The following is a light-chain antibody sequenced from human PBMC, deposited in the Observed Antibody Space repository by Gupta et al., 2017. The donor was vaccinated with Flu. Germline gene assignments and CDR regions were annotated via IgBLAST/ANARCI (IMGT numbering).Light chain of an antibody. V-gene: IGKV1-39*01. CDR2: AAS. Sequence: SPSYLSASVGDRVTITCRASQSISSYLNWYQQKPGKAPKLLIYAASSLQSGVPSRFSGSGSGTDFTLTISSLQPEDFATYYCQQSYSTLTFGGGTKVEIK. CDR1: QSISSY. J-gene: IGKJ4*01. CDR3: QQSYSTLT.